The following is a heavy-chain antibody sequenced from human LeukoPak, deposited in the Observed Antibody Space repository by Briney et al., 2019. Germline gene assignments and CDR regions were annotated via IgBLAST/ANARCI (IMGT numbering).Heavy chain of an antibody. CDR3: ARLNTAMDLYYYYMDV. CDR1: GYTFTSYG. V-gene: IGHV7-4-1*02. CDR2: INTNTGNP. J-gene: IGHJ6*03. Sequence: ASVKVSCKASGYTFTSYGISWVRQAPGQGLEWMGWINTNTGNPTYAQGFTGRFVFPLDTSVSTAYLQISSLKAEDTAVYYCARLNTAMDLYYYYMDVWGKGTTVTVSS. D-gene: IGHD5-18*01.